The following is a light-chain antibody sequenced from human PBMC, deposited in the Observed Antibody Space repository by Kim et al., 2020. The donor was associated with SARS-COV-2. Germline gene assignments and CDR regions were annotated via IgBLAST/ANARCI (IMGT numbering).Light chain of an antibody. J-gene: IGKJ4*01. CDR3: QQRNNWPPKVT. CDR1: QSISSS. Sequence: PGAGATRSCRASQSISSSLAWYQQRPGQPPRLLIFDASIRASGIPARFSGSGSGTDFTLTISGLEPEDIAVYYCQQRNNWPPKVTFGGGTKVDIK. CDR2: DAS. V-gene: IGKV3-11*01.